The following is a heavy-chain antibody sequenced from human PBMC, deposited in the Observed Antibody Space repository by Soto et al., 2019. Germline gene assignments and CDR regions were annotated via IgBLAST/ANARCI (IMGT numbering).Heavy chain of an antibody. V-gene: IGHV1-18*01. CDR3: ARVLPPFNP. Sequence: QVQLVQSGAEVKKPGASVKVSCKASGYTFTSYGISWVRQAPGQGLEWRGWINAYNGKTNSAQKLQGRLTMTTAPSPSTASLEPRRRRTVDTAVYFCARVLPPFNPWGQGTLVSFSS. CDR1: GYTFTSYG. J-gene: IGHJ5*02. CDR2: INAYNGKT.